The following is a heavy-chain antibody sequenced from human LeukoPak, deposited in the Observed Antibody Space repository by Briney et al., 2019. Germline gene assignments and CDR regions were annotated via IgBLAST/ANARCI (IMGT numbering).Heavy chain of an antibody. J-gene: IGHJ4*02. V-gene: IGHV4-38-2*02. D-gene: IGHD6-6*01. CDR2: FYHGGST. CDR3: ARAMSIAARPQTIFDY. CDR1: GYSISTGYY. Sequence: SETLSLTCTVSGYSISTGYYWDWIRQPPGKGLEWIGTFYHGGSTYYNPSLKSRVTISVDTSKNQFSLNLTSVTAADTAVYYCARAMSIAARPQTIFDYWGQGTLVTVSS.